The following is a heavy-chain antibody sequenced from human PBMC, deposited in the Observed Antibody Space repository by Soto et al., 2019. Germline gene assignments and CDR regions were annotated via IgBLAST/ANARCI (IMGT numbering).Heavy chain of an antibody. V-gene: IGHV1-69*01. D-gene: IGHD3-10*01. CDR3: ARVDYYDSGSQFDY. CDR1: GGIFSSYA. Sequence: QVQLVQSGAEVKKPGSSVKVSCKASGGIFSSYAISWERQAPGQGLEWMGGIIPIFGTANYAQKFQGRVTITADESTSTAYMELSSLRSEDTAVSYCARVDYYDSGSQFDYWGQGTLVTVSS. CDR2: IIPIFGTA. J-gene: IGHJ4*02.